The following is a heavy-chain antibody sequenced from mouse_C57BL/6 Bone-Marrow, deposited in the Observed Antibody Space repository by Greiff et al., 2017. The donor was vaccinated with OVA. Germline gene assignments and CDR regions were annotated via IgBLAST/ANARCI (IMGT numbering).Heavy chain of an antibody. CDR2: ISDGGSYT. V-gene: IGHV5-4*01. CDR1: GFTFSSYA. CDR3: AGNDGSKYYFDY. Sequence: EVQGVESGGGLVKPGGSLKLSCAASGFTFSSYAMSWVRQTPEKRLEWVATISDGGSYTYYPDNVKGRFTISRDNAKNNLYLQMSHLKSEDTAMYYFAGNDGSKYYFDYWGQGTTLTVSS. J-gene: IGHJ2*01. D-gene: IGHD1-1*01.